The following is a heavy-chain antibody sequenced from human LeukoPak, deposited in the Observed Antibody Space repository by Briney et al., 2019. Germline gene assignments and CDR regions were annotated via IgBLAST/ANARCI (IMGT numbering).Heavy chain of an antibody. J-gene: IGHJ4*02. CDR1: GFTFSTYA. CDR3: AKVATWTYFDS. Sequence: QPGGSLRLSCAASGFTFSTYAMAWVRQAPGKGLEWVSAITYSGGSTYYADSVRGRFTISRDNSKNTLYLQMNSLRAEDTAIYYCAKVATWTYFDSWGQGTLVTVSS. CDR2: ITYSGGST. D-gene: IGHD3/OR15-3a*01. V-gene: IGHV3-23*01.